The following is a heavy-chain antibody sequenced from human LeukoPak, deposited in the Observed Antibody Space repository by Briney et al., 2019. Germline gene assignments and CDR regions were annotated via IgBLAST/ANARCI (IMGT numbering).Heavy chain of an antibody. Sequence: SWTLSLTCTVSGDSITRYYWSWIRQPPGKGLEWIAYIYHSGSTNYNPSLKSRVTMSVDTSKNQFSLNLSSVTAADTAVYYCASGGGWNDKFNYWGRGSLVTVSS. CDR1: GDSITRYY. V-gene: IGHV4-59*01. J-gene: IGHJ4*02. CDR3: ASGGGWNDKFNY. CDR2: IYHSGST. D-gene: IGHD1-1*01.